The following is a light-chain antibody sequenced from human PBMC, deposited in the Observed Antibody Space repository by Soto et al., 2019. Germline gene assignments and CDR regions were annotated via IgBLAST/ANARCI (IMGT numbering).Light chain of an antibody. CDR3: QNYNSAPIT. CDR2: GAS. V-gene: IGKV1-27*01. CDR1: QTISSW. J-gene: IGKJ5*01. Sequence: DIQMTQSPSTLSGSVGDRVTITCRASQTISSWLAWYQQKPGKAPKLLIYGASKLQSGVPSRFRGGGSGTNFTLTISSLQPEDVGTYYCQNYNSAPITFGQGTRLEI.